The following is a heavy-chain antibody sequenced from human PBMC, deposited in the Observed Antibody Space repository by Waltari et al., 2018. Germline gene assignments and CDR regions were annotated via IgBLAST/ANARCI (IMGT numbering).Heavy chain of an antibody. V-gene: IGHV1-24*01. D-gene: IGHD3-10*01. CDR2: FDPEDGET. CDR3: ATATMVRGVIIGYFQH. CDR1: GGTFSSYA. Sequence: QVQLVQSGAEVKKPGSSVKVSCKASGGTFSSYAISWVRQAPGKGLEWMGGFDPEDGETIYAQKFQGRVTMTEDTSTDTAYMELSSLRSEDTAVYYCATATMVRGVIIGYFQHWGQGTLVTVSS. J-gene: IGHJ1*01.